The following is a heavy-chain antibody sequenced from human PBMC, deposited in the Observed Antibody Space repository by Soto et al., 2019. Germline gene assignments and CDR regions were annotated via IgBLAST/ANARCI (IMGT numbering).Heavy chain of an antibody. D-gene: IGHD3-3*01. J-gene: IGHJ4*02. CDR2: IYYRGST. CDR3: ARERFLAESQSSY. CDR1: GGSISSGGYY. Sequence: QVQLQESGPGLVKSSQTLSLTCTVSGGSISSGGYYWSWIRQHPGKGLEWIGYIYYRGSTYYNPSLKSRVTISVYKAKNQFSLKLSSVTAADTAVYYCARERFLAESQSSYWGQGTLVTVSS. V-gene: IGHV4-31*03.